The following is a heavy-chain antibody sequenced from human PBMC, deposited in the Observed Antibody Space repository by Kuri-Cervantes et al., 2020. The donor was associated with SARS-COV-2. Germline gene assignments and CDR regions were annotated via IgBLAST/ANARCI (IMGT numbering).Heavy chain of an antibody. D-gene: IGHD3-3*01. CDR2: IFYSGRT. Sequence: GSLRLSCAVSGCSFSGSYYWSWIRQPPGKGLEWIGDIFYSGRTNYNPSLKSRITMSVDTSKDQFSLKFTSVTAADTAVYYCARTQSGTLFGVVAAFDSWGQGILVTVSS. J-gene: IGHJ4*02. CDR1: GCSFSGSYY. V-gene: IGHV4-61*01. CDR3: ARTQSGTLFGVVAAFDS.